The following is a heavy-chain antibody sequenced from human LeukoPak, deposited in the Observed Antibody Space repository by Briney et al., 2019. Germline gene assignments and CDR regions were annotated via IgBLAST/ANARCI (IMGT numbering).Heavy chain of an antibody. Sequence: GGSLRLSCAASGFTFSSYEMNWVRQAPGKGLEWVSYISSSGSTIYYADSVKGRFTISRDNAKNSLYLQMNSLRAEDTAVYYCARGSSWSLSPLDAFDIWGQGTMVTVSS. CDR1: GFTFSSYE. CDR2: ISSSGSTI. J-gene: IGHJ3*02. D-gene: IGHD6-13*01. V-gene: IGHV3-48*03. CDR3: ARGSSWSLSPLDAFDI.